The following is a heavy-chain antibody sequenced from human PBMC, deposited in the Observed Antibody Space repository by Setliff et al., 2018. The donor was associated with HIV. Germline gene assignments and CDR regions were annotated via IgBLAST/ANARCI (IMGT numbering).Heavy chain of an antibody. J-gene: IGHJ4*02. Sequence: SETLSLTCAVSGGSISSGGYSWTWIRQPPGKGLEWIAYIFHSGSTNYNPSLKSRVTISVDTSKNQFSLKLSSVTAADTAVYYCARRSGWSLDYWGQGTLVTVSS. CDR1: GGSISSGGYS. D-gene: IGHD6-19*01. CDR2: IFHSGST. CDR3: ARRSGWSLDY. V-gene: IGHV4-30-2*01.